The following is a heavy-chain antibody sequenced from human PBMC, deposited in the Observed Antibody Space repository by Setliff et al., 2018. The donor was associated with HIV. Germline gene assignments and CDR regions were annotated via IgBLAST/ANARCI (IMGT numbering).Heavy chain of an antibody. J-gene: IGHJ5*02. V-gene: IGHV4-59*01. Sequence: SETLSLTCTVSGASISSDSWSWIRQSPGKGLEWIGFILNREITNYNPSLQSRVSISMDTSKNQVSLKLHSVTAADTAIYHCAKGGASSHWLGPWGQGTLVTVSS. CDR3: AKGGASSHWLGP. CDR1: GASISSDS. D-gene: IGHD3-16*01. CDR2: ILNREIT.